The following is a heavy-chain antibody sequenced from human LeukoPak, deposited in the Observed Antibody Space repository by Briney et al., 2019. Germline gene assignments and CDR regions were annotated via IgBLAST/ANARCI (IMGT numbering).Heavy chain of an antibody. CDR1: GYTFTSYA. CDR2: INAGNGNT. Sequence: ASVKVSCKASGYTFTSYAMHWVRQAPGQRLEWMGWINAGNGNTKYSQKFQGRVTITRDTSASTAYMELSSPRSEDTAVYYCARDYDYGSGSYILDYWGQGTLVTVSS. CDR3: ARDYDYGSGSYILDY. D-gene: IGHD3-10*01. J-gene: IGHJ4*02. V-gene: IGHV1-3*01.